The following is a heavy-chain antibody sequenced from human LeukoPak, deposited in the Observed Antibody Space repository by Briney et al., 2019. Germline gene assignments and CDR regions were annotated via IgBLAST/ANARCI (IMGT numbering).Heavy chain of an antibody. J-gene: IGHJ5*02. CDR2: INSDGSST. CDR1: GFTFSSYW. CDR3: ARDRGFDDFWGGSYLNWFDP. Sequence: GGSLRLSCAASGFTFSSYWMHWVRQAPGKGLVWVSRINSDGSSTSYADSVKGRFTISRDNAKNTLYLQMNSLRAEDTAVYYCARDRGFDDFWGGSYLNWFDPWGQGTLVTVSS. V-gene: IGHV3-74*01. D-gene: IGHD3-3*01.